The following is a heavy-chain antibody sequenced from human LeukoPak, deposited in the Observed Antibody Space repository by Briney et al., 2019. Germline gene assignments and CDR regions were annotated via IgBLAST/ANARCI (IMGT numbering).Heavy chain of an antibody. CDR1: GFAFSDYY. V-gene: IGHV3-11*01. CDR2: ISSSGSTI. CDR3: ARDWRQITIFGVVIIPFGY. D-gene: IGHD3-3*01. Sequence: GGSLRLSCAASGFAFSDYYMSWIRQAPGKGLEWVSYISSSGSTIYYADSVKGRFTISRDNAKNSLYLQMNSLRAEDTAVYYCARDWRQITIFGVVIIPFGYWGQGTLVTVSS. J-gene: IGHJ4*02.